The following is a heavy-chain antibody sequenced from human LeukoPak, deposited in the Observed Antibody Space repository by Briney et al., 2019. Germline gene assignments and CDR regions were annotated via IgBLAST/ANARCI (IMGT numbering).Heavy chain of an antibody. CDR1: GGSFSGYY. V-gene: IGHV4-34*01. Sequence: SETLSLTCAVYGGSFSGYYWSWIRQPPGKGLEWIEEINHSGSTNYNPSLKSRVTISVDTSKNQFSLKLSSVTAADTAVYYCARGRVSSWYFVYWGQGTLVTVSS. D-gene: IGHD6-13*01. J-gene: IGHJ4*02. CDR3: ARGRVSSWYFVY. CDR2: INHSGST.